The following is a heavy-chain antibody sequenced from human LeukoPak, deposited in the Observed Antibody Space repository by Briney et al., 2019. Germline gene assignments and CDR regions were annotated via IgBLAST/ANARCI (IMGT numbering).Heavy chain of an antibody. J-gene: IGHJ4*02. D-gene: IGHD3-22*01. V-gene: IGHV1-18*01. CDR2: ISAYNGNT. Sequence: ASVKVSCKASGYTFTSNGISWVRQAPGQGLEWMGWISAYNGNTNYAQKLQGRVTMTTDTSTSTAYMELRSLRSDDTAVYYCARVVGYDSSGYYPTWGQGTLVTVSS. CDR3: ARVVGYDSSGYYPT. CDR1: GYTFTSNG.